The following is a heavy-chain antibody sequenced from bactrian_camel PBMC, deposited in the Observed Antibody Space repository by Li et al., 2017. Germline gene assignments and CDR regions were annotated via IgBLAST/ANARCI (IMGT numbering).Heavy chain of an antibody. Sequence: VQLVESGGGSVEAGGSLRLSCTPDGYYYCMGWFRQSPGKEREAVASITADNSATYADSVKGRFTISEDNARNTLALQMNSLKPEDSAMYYCASAAYNSNWSRLEKRYYKYWGQGTQVTVS. D-gene: IGHD6*01. CDR3: ASAAYNSNWSRLEKRYYKY. V-gene: IGHV3S63*01. CDR1: GYYYC. J-gene: IGHJ4*01. CDR2: ITADNSAT.